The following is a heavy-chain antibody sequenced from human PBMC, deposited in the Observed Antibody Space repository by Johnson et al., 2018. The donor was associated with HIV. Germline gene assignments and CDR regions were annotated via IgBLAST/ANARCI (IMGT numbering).Heavy chain of an antibody. V-gene: IGHV3-11*04. J-gene: IGHJ3*02. CDR2: ISSSDSTI. Sequence: QVQVVESGGGLVKPGGSLRLSCAASGFAFSDCYMSWIRQAPGKGLEWISYISSSDSTIYYADSVKGRFTISRDNANNSLYLQMNSLRAEDTAVYYCARDSERGFDIWGQGTMVTVSS. CDR3: ARDSERGFDI. CDR1: GFAFSDCY. D-gene: IGHD1-26*01.